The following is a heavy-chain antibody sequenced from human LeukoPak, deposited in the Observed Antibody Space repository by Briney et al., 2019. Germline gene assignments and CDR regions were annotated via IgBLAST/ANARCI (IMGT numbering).Heavy chain of an antibody. CDR2: FYYSGST. J-gene: IGHJ3*02. Sequence: SETLSLTCTVSGGSVTSGSYYWSWIRQPPGKGLEWVGYFYYSGSTNYSPSLKSRVTISLETSKNQFALKLSSVTAADTAVYYCARASDYYDTSGYAFDIWGQGTMVTVSS. V-gene: IGHV4-61*01. CDR3: ARASDYYDTSGYAFDI. CDR1: GGSVTSGSYY. D-gene: IGHD3-22*01.